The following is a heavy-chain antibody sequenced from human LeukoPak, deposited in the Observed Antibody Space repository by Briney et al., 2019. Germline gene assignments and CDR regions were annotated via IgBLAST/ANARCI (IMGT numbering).Heavy chain of an antibody. CDR3: ARDTPYCSGGSCYHPRYYYYGMDV. D-gene: IGHD2-15*01. CDR2: ISAYNGNT. CDR1: GYTFTSHG. Sequence: ASVKVSCKASGYTFTSHGISWVRQAPGQGLEWMGWISAYNGNTNYAQKLQGRVTMTTDTSTSTAYMELRSLRSDDTAVYYCARDTPYCSGGSCYHPRYYYYGMDVWGQGTTVTVSS. V-gene: IGHV1-18*01. J-gene: IGHJ6*02.